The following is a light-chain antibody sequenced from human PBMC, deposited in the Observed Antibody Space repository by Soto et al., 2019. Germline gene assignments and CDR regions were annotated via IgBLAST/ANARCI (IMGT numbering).Light chain of an antibody. V-gene: IGKV3-11*01. CDR1: QSVSSY. Sequence: EIVLTQSPVTLSLSPGERATFSCRASQSVSSYLAWYQQKPGQAPRLLIYDASNRATGIPARFSGSGSGKEFTLTISSLEPEDFAVYYCQQRSNWPPTFGQGTKVEIK. J-gene: IGKJ1*01. CDR2: DAS. CDR3: QQRSNWPPT.